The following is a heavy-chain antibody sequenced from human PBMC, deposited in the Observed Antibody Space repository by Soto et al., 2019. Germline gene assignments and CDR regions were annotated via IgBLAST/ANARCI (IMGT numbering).Heavy chain of an antibody. D-gene: IGHD5-12*01. J-gene: IGHJ6*02. V-gene: IGHV5-51*03. Sequence: EVQLVQSGAEVKEPGESLKISCKGSGYSFTKYWIGWVRQVPGKGLEWMAIIYPDESDTRYSPSFQGQVTISADKSISTAYLQWSSLKASDTAMYYCVRMGFSGGGYLSYYYYGMDIWGQGTTVTVSS. CDR2: IYPDESDT. CDR1: GYSFTKYW. CDR3: VRMGFSGGGYLSYYYYGMDI.